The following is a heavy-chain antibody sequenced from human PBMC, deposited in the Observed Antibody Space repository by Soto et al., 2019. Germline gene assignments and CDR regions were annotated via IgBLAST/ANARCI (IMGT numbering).Heavy chain of an antibody. J-gene: IGHJ5*02. V-gene: IGHV3-30*18. Sequence: QVQLVESGGGVVHPGTSLRLSCAASGFTFSTHGMHWVRQAPGKGPEGGGVISHDGSKKEYGESVEGRFSISREHAKIIVPLQMNTVRTEDTAVYYCAKDTAPYYYFWSSQRWFDPWGQGTLVTVSS. D-gene: IGHD3-3*01. CDR1: GFTFSTHG. CDR2: ISHDGSKK. CDR3: AKDTAPYYYFWSSQRWFDP.